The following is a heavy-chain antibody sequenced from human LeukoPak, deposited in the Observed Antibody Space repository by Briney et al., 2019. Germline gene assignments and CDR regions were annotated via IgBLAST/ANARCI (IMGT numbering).Heavy chain of an antibody. Sequence: PSETLSLTCTVSGGSISLIGYYWGWIRQPPGKGLEWIGTIYYSGSTYYNPSLKSRVTMSVDTSKNQFSLKVNSVTAADTAVYFCARHQPTALTTIDYWGQGTLVTVSS. J-gene: IGHJ4*02. D-gene: IGHD4-11*01. CDR3: ARHQPTALTTIDY. V-gene: IGHV4-39*01. CDR2: IYYSGST. CDR1: GGSISLIGYY.